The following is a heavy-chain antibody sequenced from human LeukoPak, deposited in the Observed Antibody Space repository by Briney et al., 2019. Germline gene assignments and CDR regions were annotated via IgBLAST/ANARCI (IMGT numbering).Heavy chain of an antibody. CDR1: GFTFDDYA. CDR3: AKDSSSGHWYFEL. D-gene: IGHD6-6*01. CDR2: ISWNSGSI. J-gene: IGHJ2*01. Sequence: GGSLRLSCAAFGFTFDDYAMHWVRQAPGKGLEWVSGISWNSGSIGYADSVKGRFTISRDNAKNSLYLQMNSLRAEDMALYYCAKDSSSGHWYFELWGRGTLVTVSS. V-gene: IGHV3-9*03.